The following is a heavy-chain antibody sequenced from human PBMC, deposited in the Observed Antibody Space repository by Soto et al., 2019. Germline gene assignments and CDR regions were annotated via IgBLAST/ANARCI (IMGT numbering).Heavy chain of an antibody. J-gene: IGHJ5*01. CDR2: IYRTGST. V-gene: IGHV4-4*02. Sequence: QVQLQESGPGLVKPSETLSLTCGVSPGSFSSNNWWTWVRQPPGQGLEWIGEIYRTGSTTYNTSRKSRLAISPDESENQFPLRLTALTAADTAMYFCASRDPGTGIDSWGQGTLVTVSS. CDR3: ASRDPGTGIDS. D-gene: IGHD1-1*01. CDR1: PGSFSSNNW.